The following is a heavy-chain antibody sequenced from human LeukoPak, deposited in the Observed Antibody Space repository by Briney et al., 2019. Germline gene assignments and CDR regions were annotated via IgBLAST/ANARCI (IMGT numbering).Heavy chain of an antibody. CDR1: GASITSGAYC. J-gene: IGHJ6*02. CDR3: ARGRNFAR. D-gene: IGHD1-14*01. CDR2: VCHDGGT. Sequence: SETLSLTCTVSGASITSGAYCWSWIRQHPGKGLEWIGYVCHDGGTSYNPSLKSRVTISVDTSKNQFSLKLSSVTAADTAVYYCARGRNFARWGQGTTVTVSS. V-gene: IGHV4-31*03.